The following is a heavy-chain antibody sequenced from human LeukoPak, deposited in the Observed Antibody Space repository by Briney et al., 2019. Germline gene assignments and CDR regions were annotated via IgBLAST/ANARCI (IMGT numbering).Heavy chain of an antibody. CDR2: IYPGDSDT. CDR3: ARHGTASVYGDSIDY. J-gene: IGHJ4*02. CDR1: GYSFNAYY. D-gene: IGHD4-17*01. V-gene: IGHV5-51*01. Sequence: GESLKISCKGSGYSFNAYYIAWVRQMPGKDLEWMGAIYPGDSDTTYSPSLQGQVTISADKSATTAYLQWNSLKASDTAMYYCARHGTASVYGDSIDYWGQGTLVTVSS.